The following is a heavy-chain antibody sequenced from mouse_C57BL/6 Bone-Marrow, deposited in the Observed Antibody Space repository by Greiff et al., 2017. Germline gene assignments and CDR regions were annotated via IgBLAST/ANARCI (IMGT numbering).Heavy chain of an antibody. D-gene: IGHD1-1*01. J-gene: IGHJ2*01. CDR1: GYSFTGYY. V-gene: IGHV1-42*01. Sequence: EVQLQQSGPELVKPGASVKISCKASGYSFTGYYMNWVKQSPEKSLEWIGEINPSTGGTTYNQKFEAKATLTVDKSSSTAYMQLKSLTSEDSAVYYCARFPYYYGYFDYWGQGTTLTVSS. CDR3: ARFPYYYGYFDY. CDR2: INPSTGGT.